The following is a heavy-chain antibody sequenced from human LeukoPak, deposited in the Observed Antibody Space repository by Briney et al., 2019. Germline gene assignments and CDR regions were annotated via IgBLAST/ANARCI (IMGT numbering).Heavy chain of an antibody. V-gene: IGHV4-39*01. CDR1: GGSISSSSYY. D-gene: IGHD3-22*01. CDR3: ARQDYDSSGYYSLNYFDY. J-gene: IGHJ4*02. CDR2: IYYSGST. Sequence: SGTPSLTCTVSGGSISSSSYYWGWIRQPPGKGLEWIGSIYYSGSTYYNPSLKSRVTISVDTSKNQFSLKLSSVTAADTAVYHCARQDYDSSGYYSLNYFDYWGQGTLVTVSS.